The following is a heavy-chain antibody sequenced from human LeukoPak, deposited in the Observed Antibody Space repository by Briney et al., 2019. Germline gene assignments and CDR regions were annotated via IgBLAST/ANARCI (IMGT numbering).Heavy chain of an antibody. J-gene: IGHJ4*02. CDR3: AREVPNLDYFDQ. V-gene: IGHV3-48*01. CDR2: ISSSSSTI. CDR1: GFTFSTYS. Sequence: GGSLRLSCAASGFTFSTYSMNWVRQAQGKGLDWVSYISSSSSTIYYADSVKGRFTISRDNAKNSLYLQMNSLRAEETAVYYCAREVPNLDYFDQWGQGTLVTVS.